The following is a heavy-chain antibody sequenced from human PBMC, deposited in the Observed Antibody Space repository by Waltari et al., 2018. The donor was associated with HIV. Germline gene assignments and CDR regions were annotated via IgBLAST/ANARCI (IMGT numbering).Heavy chain of an antibody. V-gene: IGHV5-51*01. D-gene: IGHD5-18*01. Sequence: EVQLVQSGAEVKKPGESLKISCKGSGYSFTSYWIGWVRQVPGKGLEWMGIIYPGDSDTRYSPSFQGQVTISADKSISTAYLQWSSLKASDTAMYYCARHRPAGGYSYGLTNWFDPWGQGTLVTVSS. CDR2: IYPGDSDT. J-gene: IGHJ5*02. CDR3: ARHRPAGGYSYGLTNWFDP. CDR1: GYSFTSYW.